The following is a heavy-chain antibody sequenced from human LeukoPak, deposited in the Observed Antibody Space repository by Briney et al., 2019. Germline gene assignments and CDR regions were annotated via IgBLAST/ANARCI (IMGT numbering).Heavy chain of an antibody. D-gene: IGHD3-3*02. Sequence: GGSLRLSCEVSGFTFSVYSMNWVCQAPGEGLQLVASISSDGVYTYYADSVKGRFTISRDNAKDSLYLQMVTLRAEDTAVYYCARDILGGVGNWFDPWGQGTLVTVSS. CDR2: ISSDGVYT. CDR3: ARDILGGVGNWFDP. CDR1: GFTFSVYS. V-gene: IGHV3-21*01. J-gene: IGHJ5*02.